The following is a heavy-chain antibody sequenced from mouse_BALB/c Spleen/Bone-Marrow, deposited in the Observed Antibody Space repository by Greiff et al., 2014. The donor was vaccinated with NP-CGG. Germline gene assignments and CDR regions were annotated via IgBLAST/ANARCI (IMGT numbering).Heavy chain of an antibody. D-gene: IGHD2-3*01. CDR1: GYAFTDRW. CDR2: IDTSDSYT. J-gene: IGHJ4*01. V-gene: IGHV1-69*01. Sequence: VQVVESGTELVMPGASVKMSCKASGYAFTDRWIHWVKQRPGQGLEWIGAIDTSDSYTNYNQKFKGKATLTVDESSSTAYIHLSSLTSEDSAVYYCARGGDGFSLDYWGQRTSVTVSS. CDR3: ARGGDGFSLDY.